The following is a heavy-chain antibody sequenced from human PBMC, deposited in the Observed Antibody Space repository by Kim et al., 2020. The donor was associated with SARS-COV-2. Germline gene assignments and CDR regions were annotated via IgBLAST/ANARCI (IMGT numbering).Heavy chain of an antibody. Sequence: GGSLRLSCAASGFTVSSNYMSWVRQAPGKGLEWVSVIYSGGSTYYADSVKGVFTISRDNSKNTLYLQMNSLSAEDTAVYYCAREDYGDYGVGAFDIWGQGTMVTVSS. J-gene: IGHJ3*02. V-gene: IGHV3-53*01. CDR2: IYSGGST. D-gene: IGHD4-17*01. CDR3: AREDYGDYGVGAFDI. CDR1: GFTVSSNY.